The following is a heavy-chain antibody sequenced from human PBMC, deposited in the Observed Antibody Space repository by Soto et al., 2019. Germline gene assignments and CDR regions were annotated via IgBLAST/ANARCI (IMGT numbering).Heavy chain of an antibody. CDR2: IYYSGST. CDR1: GGSISSGGYY. J-gene: IGHJ4*02. V-gene: IGHV4-31*03. CDR3: ARGGEGCSGGSCYYFDY. D-gene: IGHD2-15*01. Sequence: SETLSLTCTVSGGSISSGGYYWSWIRQHPGKGLEWIGYIYYSGSTYYNPSLKSRVTISVDTSKNQFSLKLSSVTAADTAVYYCARGGEGCSGGSCYYFDYWGQGTLVTVSS.